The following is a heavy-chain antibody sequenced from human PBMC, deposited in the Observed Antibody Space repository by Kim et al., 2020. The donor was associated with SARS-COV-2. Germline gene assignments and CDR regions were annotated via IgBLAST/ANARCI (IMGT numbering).Heavy chain of an antibody. V-gene: IGHV4-4*02. CDR2: IYHSGST. CDR3: ARGGGDLQAIVVEYYFDY. J-gene: IGHJ4*02. D-gene: IGHD3-22*01. CDR1: GGSISSSNW. Sequence: SETLSLTCAVSGGSISSSNWWSWVRQPPGKGLEWIGEIYHSGSTNYNPSLKSRVTISVDKSKNQFSLKLSSVTAADTAVYYCARGGGDLQAIVVEYYFDYWGQGTLVTVSS.